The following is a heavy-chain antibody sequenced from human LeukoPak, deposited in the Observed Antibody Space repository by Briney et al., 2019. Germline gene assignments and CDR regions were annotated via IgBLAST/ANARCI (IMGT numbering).Heavy chain of an antibody. J-gene: IGHJ5*02. D-gene: IGHD5-18*01. CDR3: ARGVYNYGGHNWFDP. V-gene: IGHV4-38-2*02. CDR1: GYSISSGYH. CDR2: IYHSGST. Sequence: PSETLSLTCTVSGYSISSGYHWGWIRQPPGKGLEWIGSIYHSGSTYYNPSLKSRVTISVDTSKNQFSLKLSSVTAADTAVYYCARGVYNYGGHNWFDPWGQGTLVTVSS.